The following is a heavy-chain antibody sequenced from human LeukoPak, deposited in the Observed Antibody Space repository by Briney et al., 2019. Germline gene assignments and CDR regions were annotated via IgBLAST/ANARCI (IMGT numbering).Heavy chain of an antibody. CDR2: IYTGGST. Sequence: PETLSLTCTVSGGSISSYYWSWIRQPPGKGLEWIGYIYTGGSTNYNPSLKSRVTISVDTSKNQFSLKLSSVTAADTAVYYCARQYSSSSCPDYWGQGTLVTVSS. CDR1: GGSISSYY. J-gene: IGHJ4*02. V-gene: IGHV4-4*09. D-gene: IGHD6-6*01. CDR3: ARQYSSSSCPDY.